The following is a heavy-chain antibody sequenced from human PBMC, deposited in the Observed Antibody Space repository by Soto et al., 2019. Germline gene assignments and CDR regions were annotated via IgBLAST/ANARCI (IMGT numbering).Heavy chain of an antibody. CDR3: ARLRIATNNYKWFDP. J-gene: IGHJ5*02. D-gene: IGHD2-21*01. Sequence: SETQCLTCSVSGAALKSGNYYWSWIRQVPGKGLEWIGHIYVTGAVDYNPSLRDRITISQDTSERQFSLNLRLVTAADTAVYYCARLRIATNNYKWFDPWGQGTLVTVSS. CDR1: GAALKSGNYY. CDR2: IYVTGAV. V-gene: IGHV4-31*03.